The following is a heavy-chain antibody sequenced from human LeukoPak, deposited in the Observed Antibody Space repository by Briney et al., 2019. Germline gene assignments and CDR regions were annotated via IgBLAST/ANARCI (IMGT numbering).Heavy chain of an antibody. CDR3: ARPRLEGGTLAADY. V-gene: IGHV1-46*01. CDR2: INPTGKSA. Sequence: ASVKVSCKAFGYTFTTYYMHWVRQAPGQGFEWIGVINPTGKSATYAQKFKGRVTMTRDSSTSIVYMEVSSLRSDDTAVYYCARPRLEGGTLAADYWGQGTLVTVSS. J-gene: IGHJ4*02. CDR1: GYTFTTYY. D-gene: IGHD1-26*01.